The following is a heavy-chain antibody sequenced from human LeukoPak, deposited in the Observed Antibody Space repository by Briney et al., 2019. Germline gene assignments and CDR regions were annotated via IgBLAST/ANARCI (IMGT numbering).Heavy chain of an antibody. D-gene: IGHD6-19*01. Sequence: SETLSLTCTVSGGSISSYYRSWVRQPPGKGLEWIGYIYSSGSTNYNTSLKSRVIISVDTSKNQFSLKLSSVTAADTAVYYCARHGSGWYYFDYWGQGTLVTVSS. CDR3: ARHGSGWYYFDY. V-gene: IGHV4-59*08. CDR1: GGSISSYY. CDR2: IYSSGST. J-gene: IGHJ4*02.